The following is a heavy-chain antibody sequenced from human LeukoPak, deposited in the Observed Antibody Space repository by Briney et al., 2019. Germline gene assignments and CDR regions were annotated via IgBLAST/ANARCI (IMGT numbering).Heavy chain of an antibody. CDR3: ARGWRYYYDSSGYYHLPQRRGNAFDI. D-gene: IGHD3-22*01. J-gene: IGHJ3*02. V-gene: IGHV4-34*01. Sequence: SETLSLTCAVYGGSFSGYYWSWIRQPPGKGLEWIGEINHSGSTNYNPSLKSRVTISVDTSKNQFSLKLSSVTAADTAVYYCARGWRYYYDSSGYYHLPQRRGNAFDIWGQGTMVTVSS. CDR1: GGSFSGYY. CDR2: INHSGST.